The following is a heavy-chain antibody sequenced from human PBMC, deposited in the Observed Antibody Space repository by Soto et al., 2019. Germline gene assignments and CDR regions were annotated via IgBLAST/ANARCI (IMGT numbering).Heavy chain of an antibody. D-gene: IGHD2-8*01. CDR2: IIPIFGTA. Sequence: QVQLVQSGAEVKKPGSSVKVSCKASGGTFSSYAISWVRQAPGQGLEWMGGIIPIFGTADYAQKFQGRVTITADETTSTAYMELSSLRAEDTAVYYCATAVLLMYYYYGMDVWGQGTTVTVSS. CDR3: ATAVLLMYYYYGMDV. J-gene: IGHJ6*02. V-gene: IGHV1-69*12. CDR1: GGTFSSYA.